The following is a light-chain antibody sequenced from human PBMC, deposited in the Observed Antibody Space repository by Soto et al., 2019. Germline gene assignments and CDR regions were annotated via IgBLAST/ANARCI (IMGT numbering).Light chain of an antibody. CDR2: GAS. Sequence: EIVLSQSPGTLSFSAGERATLSCRSSQTVNSDYLAFFQQRPVQAPRLLIYGASSRATGIPDRFSGSGSGLDFTLTISRLEHEDVEVYYCQQYGSSGTFGQGTKVDIK. CDR3: QQYGSSGT. J-gene: IGKJ1*01. V-gene: IGKV3-20*01. CDR1: QTVNSDY.